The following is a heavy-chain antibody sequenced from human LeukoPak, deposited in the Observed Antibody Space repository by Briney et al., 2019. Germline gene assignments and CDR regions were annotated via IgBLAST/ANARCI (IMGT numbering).Heavy chain of an antibody. CDR3: ARELGD. Sequence: GGSLRLSCAASGFTFSSFGMHWVRQAPGKGLEWVAFIQYDGSNKSYADSVKGRFTISRDNAKNSLYLQMNSLRAEDTAVYYCARELGDWGQGTLVTVSS. J-gene: IGHJ4*02. V-gene: IGHV3-30*12. CDR2: IQYDGSNK. CDR1: GFTFSSFG.